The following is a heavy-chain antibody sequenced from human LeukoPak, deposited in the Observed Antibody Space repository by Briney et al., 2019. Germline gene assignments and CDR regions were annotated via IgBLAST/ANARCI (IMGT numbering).Heavy chain of an antibody. Sequence: SETLSLTCTVSGVSISSSNSYWGWIRQPPGKGLEWIGSIYYSGNTYYNASLKSQVSISIDTSKNQFSLKLSSVTAADTAVYYCARPGITYGSGSGVDYWGQGTLVTVSS. CDR3: ARPGITYGSGSGVDY. J-gene: IGHJ4*02. CDR1: GVSISSSNSY. V-gene: IGHV4-39*01. D-gene: IGHD3-10*01. CDR2: IYYSGNT.